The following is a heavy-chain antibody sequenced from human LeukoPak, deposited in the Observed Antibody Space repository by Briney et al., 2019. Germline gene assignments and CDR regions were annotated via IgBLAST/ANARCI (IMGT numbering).Heavy chain of an antibody. V-gene: IGHV4-39*07. CDR1: GGSISSSSYY. J-gene: IGHJ4*02. Sequence: PSETLSLTCTVSGGSISSSSYYWGWIRQPPGKGLEGIGSIYYSGTTFYNPSLKSRVTISVDTSKNHFSLKLSSVTAADTAVYYCARARPRYSSSWYSDYFDYWGQGTPVTVSS. D-gene: IGHD6-13*01. CDR3: ARARPRYSSSWYSDYFDY. CDR2: IYYSGTT.